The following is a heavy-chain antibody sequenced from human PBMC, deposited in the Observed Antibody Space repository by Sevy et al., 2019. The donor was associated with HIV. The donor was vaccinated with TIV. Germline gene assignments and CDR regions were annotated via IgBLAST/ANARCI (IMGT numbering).Heavy chain of an antibody. CDR3: AGRNDFAI. Sequence: SETLSLTCTVSGGSINSDHWNWIRQPPGKGLEWIGYVYYIGGTNYNPSLKNRVTISVDRNKNQFSLKLTSVTAADTAVYYCAGRNDFAIWGQGTMVTVSS. J-gene: IGHJ3*02. CDR1: GGSINSDH. CDR2: VYYIGGT. V-gene: IGHV4-59*08.